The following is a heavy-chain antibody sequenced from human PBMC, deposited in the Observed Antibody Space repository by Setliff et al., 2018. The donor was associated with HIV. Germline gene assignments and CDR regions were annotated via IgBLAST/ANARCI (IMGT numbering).Heavy chain of an antibody. CDR3: ARDPYPYADYGDWYFDL. D-gene: IGHD4-17*01. CDR2: IKQDGSEK. Sequence: GGSMRLSCAASGITFGSYWMSWVRQAPGKGLEWVANIKQDGSEKYYVDSVKGRFTISRDNAKNSLYLQMNSLRAEDTAVYYCARDPYPYADYGDWYFDLWGRGTLVTVSS. J-gene: IGHJ2*01. V-gene: IGHV3-7*01. CDR1: GITFGSYW.